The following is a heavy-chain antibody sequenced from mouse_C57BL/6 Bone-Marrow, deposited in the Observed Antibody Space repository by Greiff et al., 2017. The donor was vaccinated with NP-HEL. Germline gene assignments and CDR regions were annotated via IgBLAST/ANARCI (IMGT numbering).Heavy chain of an antibody. CDR2: ISGGGGNT. CDR1: GFTFSSYT. D-gene: IGHD2-2*01. Sequence: EVQLVESGGGLVKPGGSLKLSCAASGFTFSSYTMSWVRQTPEKRLEWVATISGGGGNTYYPDSVKGRFTISRDNAKNTLYLQMSSLGSEDTALYYCARGLPDYFDYWGQGTTLTVSS. CDR3: ARGLPDYFDY. J-gene: IGHJ2*01. V-gene: IGHV5-9*01.